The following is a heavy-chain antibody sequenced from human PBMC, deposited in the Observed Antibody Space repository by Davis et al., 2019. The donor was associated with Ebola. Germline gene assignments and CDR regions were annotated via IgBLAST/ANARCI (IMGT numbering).Heavy chain of an antibody. V-gene: IGHV3-30*03. D-gene: IGHD5-12*01. CDR1: GFTISSYS. CDR2: ISYDGSNK. J-gene: IGHJ6*02. Sequence: GESLKISCAASGFTISSYSMNWLRQAPGKVLGWVAVISYDGSNKYYADSVKGRFNISRDNAKNSLYLQMNGVRDEDTAVYYCARAVNIVATTYYYYGMDVWGQGTTVTVSS. CDR3: ARAVNIVATTYYYYGMDV.